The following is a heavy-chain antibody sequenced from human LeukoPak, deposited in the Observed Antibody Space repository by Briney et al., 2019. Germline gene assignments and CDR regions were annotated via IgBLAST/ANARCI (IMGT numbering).Heavy chain of an antibody. CDR3: ARDLVAGTVGAFDI. V-gene: IGHV1-58*01. Sequence: SVKVSCKASGFTFTSSAVQWVRQACGQRLEWIGWIVVGSGNTNYAQKFQERVTITRDMSTSTAYMELSSLRSEDTAVYYCARDLVAGTVGAFDIWGQGTMVTVSS. CDR1: GFTFTSSA. J-gene: IGHJ3*02. CDR2: IVVGSGNT. D-gene: IGHD6-19*01.